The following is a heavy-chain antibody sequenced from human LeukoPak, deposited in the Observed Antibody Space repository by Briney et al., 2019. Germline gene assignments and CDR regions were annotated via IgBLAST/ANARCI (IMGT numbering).Heavy chain of an antibody. Sequence: SETLSLTCTVSGGSMSNHYWSWIRQPPGKGLEWIGDIYYGGSTNYNPSLKSRVTMSVDTSKNQFSLKLSSVTAADTAVYYCARDKDSSGEFDYWGQGTLVTVSS. CDR1: GGSMSNHY. J-gene: IGHJ4*02. D-gene: IGHD6-19*01. CDR3: ARDKDSSGEFDY. V-gene: IGHV4-59*11. CDR2: IYYGGST.